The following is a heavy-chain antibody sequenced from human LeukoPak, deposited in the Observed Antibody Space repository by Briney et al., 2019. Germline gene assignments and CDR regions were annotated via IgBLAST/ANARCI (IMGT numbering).Heavy chain of an antibody. D-gene: IGHD3-22*01. CDR3: AIMHGYYDGSGYWVQ. Sequence: PGGSLRLSCAASRFTFSNYAMNWVRQAPGKGLEWVSFITPNADRTSYADSVEGRFTISRDNPRNTLYMQMNSLRDEDTALYYCAIMHGYYDGSGYWVQWGQGTLVTVSS. CDR1: RFTFSNYA. V-gene: IGHV3-23*01. CDR2: ITPNADRT. J-gene: IGHJ1*01.